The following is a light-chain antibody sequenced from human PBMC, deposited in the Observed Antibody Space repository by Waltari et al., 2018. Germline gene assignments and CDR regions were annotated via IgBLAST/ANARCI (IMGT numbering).Light chain of an antibody. V-gene: IGKV1-9*01. CDR3: QQRNNYPIT. J-gene: IGKJ5*01. CDR1: QGISTH. CDR2: TAS. Sequence: DIQLTQSPSSLSASVGDRVIITCRASQGISTHLAWYQQKPGKAPKLLIYTASTLQSGVPSRFSGSGSGTEFTLTISSLQPEDFAVYYCQQRNNYPITFGQGTRLEI.